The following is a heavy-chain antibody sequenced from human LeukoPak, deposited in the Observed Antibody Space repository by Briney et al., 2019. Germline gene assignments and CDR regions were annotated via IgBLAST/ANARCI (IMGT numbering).Heavy chain of an antibody. J-gene: IGHJ3*02. D-gene: IGHD4-23*01. Sequence: SETLSLTCTVSGGSISSYYWSWIRQPPGKGLEWIAYIYNSGSTNYNPSLKSRVTISVDTSKNQFSLKLSSVTAADTAVYYCARYRGNSDAFDIWGQGTMVTVSS. CDR1: GGSISSYY. CDR3: ARYRGNSDAFDI. V-gene: IGHV4-59*08. CDR2: IYNSGST.